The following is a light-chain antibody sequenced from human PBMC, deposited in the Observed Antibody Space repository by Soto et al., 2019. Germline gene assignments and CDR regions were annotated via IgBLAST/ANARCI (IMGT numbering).Light chain of an antibody. J-gene: IGLJ2*01. CDR3: SSYTSSSTVYVV. CDR2: DVS. V-gene: IGLV2-14*01. CDR1: SSDVGGYNY. Sequence: QSALTQPASVSGSPGQSITISCTGTSSDVGGYNYVSWYQQHPGKAPKLMIYDVSNRPSGVSNRFSGSKSGNTASLTISGLQAEDEADYYCSSYTSSSTVYVVFGVGTKLTVL.